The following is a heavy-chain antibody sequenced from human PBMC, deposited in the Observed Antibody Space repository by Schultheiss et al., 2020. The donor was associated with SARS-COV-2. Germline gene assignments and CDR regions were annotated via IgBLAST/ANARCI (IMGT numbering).Heavy chain of an antibody. CDR2: IWYDGSNK. V-gene: IGHV3-30*02. D-gene: IGHD1-26*01. J-gene: IGHJ4*02. Sequence: GGSLRLSCAASGFTFSSYAMHWVRQAPGKGLEWVAVIWYDGSNKYYADSVKGRFTISRDNSKNTLYLQMNSLRAEDTAVYYCAKAARGATRTFDYWGQGTLVTVSS. CDR1: GFTFSSYA. CDR3: AKAARGATRTFDY.